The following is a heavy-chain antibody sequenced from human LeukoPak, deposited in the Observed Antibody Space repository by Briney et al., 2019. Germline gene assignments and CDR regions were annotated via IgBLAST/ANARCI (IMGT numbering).Heavy chain of an antibody. D-gene: IGHD6-13*01. V-gene: IGHV4-34*01. J-gene: IGHJ4*02. CDR3: ARGRGSSWNLY. Sequence: PSETLSLTSAVYGGSFSGYYWRWLRQPPGKGLEWIGEINHSGSTNYNPSLKSRVTISVDTSKNQFSLKLSSVTAADTAVYYCARGRGSSWNLYWGQGTLVTVSS. CDR1: GGSFSGYY. CDR2: INHSGST.